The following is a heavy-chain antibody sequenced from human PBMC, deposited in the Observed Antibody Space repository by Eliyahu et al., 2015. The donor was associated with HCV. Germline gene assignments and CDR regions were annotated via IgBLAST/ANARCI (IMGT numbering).Heavy chain of an antibody. CDR2: IYPGDSET. CDR1: GYXFSTYY. J-gene: IGHJ4*02. Sequence: EVQLVQSGAEVKKPGEXLKIXXXGYGYXFSTYYITWVRQXPGKGLXWVGTIYPGDSETRYSPSFQGQVTISADKSISTAYLQWSSLKASDTAIYFCARGADFTNYWGQGTLVTVSS. CDR3: ARGADFTNY. V-gene: IGHV5-51*01. D-gene: IGHD2-8*01.